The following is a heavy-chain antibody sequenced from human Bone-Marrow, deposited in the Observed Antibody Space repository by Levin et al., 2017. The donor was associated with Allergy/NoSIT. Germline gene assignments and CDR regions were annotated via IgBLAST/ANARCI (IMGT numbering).Heavy chain of an antibody. Sequence: GGSLRLSCAASGFTFSNSWMSWVRQAPGKGLEWVANIKEDGSEKYYVDSVKGRFTISRDNAKNSLFVQMNSLRVEDTAVYYCARDQFRRATIGARWFDPWGQGTLVTISS. CDR3: ARDQFRRATIGARWFDP. CDR1: GFTFSNSW. V-gene: IGHV3-7*01. CDR2: IKEDGSEK. D-gene: IGHD5-24*01. J-gene: IGHJ5*02.